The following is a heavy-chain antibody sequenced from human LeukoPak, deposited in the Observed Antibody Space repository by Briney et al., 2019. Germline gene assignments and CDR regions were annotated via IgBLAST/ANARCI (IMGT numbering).Heavy chain of an antibody. Sequence: PSQTLSLTCTVSGGSISSGGYCWSWVRQHRGKGREWIGYIYYSGSTYYHPSLKSRVTISVDTSKNQFSLKLSSVTAADTAVYYCASFIAVAGTLDYWGQGTLVTVSS. D-gene: IGHD6-19*01. CDR1: GGSISSGGYC. J-gene: IGHJ4*02. CDR3: ASFIAVAGTLDY. CDR2: IYYSGST. V-gene: IGHV4-31*03.